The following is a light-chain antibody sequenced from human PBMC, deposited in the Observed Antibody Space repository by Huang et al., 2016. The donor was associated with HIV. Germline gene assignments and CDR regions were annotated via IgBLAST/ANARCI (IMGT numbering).Light chain of an antibody. V-gene: IGKV1-NL1*01. Sequence: DIQMTQSPSSLSASVGDRVTITCRASQGISNSLAWYQQKAGKAPKLLLYAASRLESGVPSRFSGSGSGTDYSLTISSLQPEDFATYYCQQYHNTPPTFGQGTKVEGK. J-gene: IGKJ1*01. CDR1: QGISNS. CDR3: QQYHNTPPT. CDR2: AAS.